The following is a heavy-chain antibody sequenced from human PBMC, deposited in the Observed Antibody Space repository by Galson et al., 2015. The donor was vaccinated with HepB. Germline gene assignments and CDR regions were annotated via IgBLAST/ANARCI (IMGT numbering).Heavy chain of an antibody. D-gene: IGHD3-10*01. CDR3: ARVNRGEWYSFYYYGMDV. CDR2: IKEDGSEK. J-gene: IGHJ6*02. Sequence: SLRLSCAASEFILSMYWMNWVRQAPGKGLEWVANIKEDGSEKNYVDSVKGRFTISRDNAKNSLYLQMNSLRAEDTALYYCARVNRGEWYSFYYYGMDVWGQGTTVTVSS. V-gene: IGHV3-7*05. CDR1: EFILSMYW.